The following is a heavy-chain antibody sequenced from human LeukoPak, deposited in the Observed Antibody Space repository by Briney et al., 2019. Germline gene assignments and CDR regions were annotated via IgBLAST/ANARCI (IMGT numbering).Heavy chain of an antibody. V-gene: IGHV6-1*01. CDR2: TYYRSMWYY. CDR3: SLARSEYHYGMDV. Sequence: SQTLSLTCAISGDSVSSISVAWNWIRQSPSRGLEWLGRTYYRSMWYYEYAVSVKSRININPDTSKNQFSLQLTSVTPEDTAVYYCSLARSEYHYGMDVWGQGTTVTVSS. CDR1: GDSVSSISVA. J-gene: IGHJ6*02.